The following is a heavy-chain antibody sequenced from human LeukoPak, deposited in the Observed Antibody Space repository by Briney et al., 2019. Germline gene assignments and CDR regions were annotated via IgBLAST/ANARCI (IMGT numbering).Heavy chain of an antibody. CDR2: ISSSSSYI. V-gene: IGHV3-21*01. D-gene: IGHD5-24*01. CDR1: GFTFSSYS. J-gene: IGHJ4*02. Sequence: PGGSLRLSCAASGFTFSSYSMNWVRQAPGKGLEWVSSISSSSSYIYYADSVKGRFTISRDNAKNSLYLQMNSLRAEDTAVYYCAIPRGEMATIASGYWGQGTLVTVSS. CDR3: AIPRGEMATIASGY.